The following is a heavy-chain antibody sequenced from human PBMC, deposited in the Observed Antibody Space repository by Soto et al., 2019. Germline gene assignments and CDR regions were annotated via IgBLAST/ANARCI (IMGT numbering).Heavy chain of an antibody. CDR1: GDTFTFYS. V-gene: IGHV1-69*02. D-gene: IGHD3-10*01. Sequence: QVQLVQSGAEVKRPGSSVKVSCKASGDTFTFYSINWVRQAPGLGLEWMGRINPILSMSNYAQRFQGRVTMTADKATSTAYMELSSLRSEDTATYYCASSYGSGYRAFDYWGQGALVTGSS. CDR2: INPILSMS. J-gene: IGHJ4*02. CDR3: ASSYGSGYRAFDY.